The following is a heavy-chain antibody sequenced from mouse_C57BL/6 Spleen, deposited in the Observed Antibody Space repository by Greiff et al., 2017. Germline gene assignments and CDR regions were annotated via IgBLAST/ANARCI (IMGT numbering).Heavy chain of an antibody. D-gene: IGHD3-2*02. J-gene: IGHJ2*01. CDR3: TSRLAYYFDY. Sequence: VKLVESGAELMKPGASVKLSCKATGYTFTGYWIEWVKQRPGHGLEWIGEILPGSGRTNNNEKFKGKATFTADTSSNTAYMQLSRLTTEDSAIYYCTSRLAYYFDYWGQGTTLTVSS. V-gene: IGHV1-9*01. CDR1: GYTFTGYW. CDR2: ILPGSGRT.